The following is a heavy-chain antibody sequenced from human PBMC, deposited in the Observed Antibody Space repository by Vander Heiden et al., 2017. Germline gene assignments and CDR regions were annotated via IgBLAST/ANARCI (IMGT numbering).Heavy chain of an antibody. V-gene: IGHV4-59*01. CDR3: AREGPEYSYAFDY. D-gene: IGHD5-18*01. Sequence: QVQLEESGAGLEKPSETLSLTCTVSGGAISGYYWSWIRQPPGKGLEWIGYIYYSGSTNYDPSLKSRVTISVDTSKNQFSLKLSSVTAADTAMYYCAREGPEYSYAFDYWGQGTLVTVSS. J-gene: IGHJ4*02. CDR2: IYYSGST. CDR1: GGAISGYY.